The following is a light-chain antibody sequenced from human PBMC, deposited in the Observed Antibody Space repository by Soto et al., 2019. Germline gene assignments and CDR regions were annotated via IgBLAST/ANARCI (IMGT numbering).Light chain of an antibody. CDR2: GAS. V-gene: IGKV3-15*01. J-gene: IGKJ2*01. Sequence: EKVMTQSPATLSVSPGERATLSCRASQSVSHNLAWYQQKPGQAPRLLFYGASTRATGIPARFSGSGSGTDFTLTISILQSEDFAVYYCQQSNNWPYTFGQGTKLEIK. CDR3: QQSNNWPYT. CDR1: QSVSHN.